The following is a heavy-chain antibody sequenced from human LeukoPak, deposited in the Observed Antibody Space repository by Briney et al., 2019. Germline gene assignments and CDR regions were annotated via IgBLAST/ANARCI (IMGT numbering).Heavy chain of an antibody. CDR1: GFTFSSYA. Sequence: GGSLRLSCAASGFTFSSYAMSWVRQAPGKGLEWVSAISGSGGSTYYADCVKGRFTISRDNSKNTLYLQMNSLRAEDTAVYYCAKGGYCSSTSCPRRGMDVWGQGTTVTVSS. V-gene: IGHV3-23*01. J-gene: IGHJ6*02. CDR2: ISGSGGST. CDR3: AKGGYCSSTSCPRRGMDV. D-gene: IGHD2-2*01.